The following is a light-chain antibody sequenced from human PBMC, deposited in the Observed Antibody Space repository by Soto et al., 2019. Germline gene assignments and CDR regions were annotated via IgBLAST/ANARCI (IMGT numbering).Light chain of an antibody. V-gene: IGKV1D-12*01. Sequence: DIQMTQSPSSVSASVGDRVTITCRASQGINSWLAWYQQKPGKAPKLLISAASSLQSGVPSRFSGSGSGTAFTLTLRSLQPEDFASYYSQLANIVPFTFGGGTKVEIK. CDR3: QLANIVPFT. CDR2: AAS. J-gene: IGKJ4*01. CDR1: QGINSW.